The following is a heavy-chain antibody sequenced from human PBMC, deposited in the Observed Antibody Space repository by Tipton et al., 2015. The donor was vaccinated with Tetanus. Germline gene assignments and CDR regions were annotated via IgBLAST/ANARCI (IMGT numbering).Heavy chain of an antibody. CDR1: GGSITSNY. D-gene: IGHD6-25*01. CDR3: ARMQRYGMDV. Sequence: TLSLTCTVSGGSITSNYWTWIRQPAGKGLEWIGRIYAPGITNYNPSLKSRVSMSVDTSKNQLSLRLSSVTAADTAVYYCARMQRYGMDVWGQGTTVTVSS. CDR2: IYAPGIT. V-gene: IGHV4-4*07. J-gene: IGHJ6*02.